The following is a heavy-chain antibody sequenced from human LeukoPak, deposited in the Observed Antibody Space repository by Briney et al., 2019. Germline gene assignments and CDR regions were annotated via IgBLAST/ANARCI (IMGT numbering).Heavy chain of an antibody. CDR2: INWNGGSI. Sequence: GGSLRLSCAASGFAFDDYGMSWVRQAPGQGLEWVSGINWNGGSIGYADSVKGRFTISRDNAKNSLYLQMNSLRSEDKALYYCARSLFDSYFDYWGQGTLVTVSS. CDR1: GFAFDDYG. V-gene: IGHV3-20*04. CDR3: ARSLFDSYFDY. J-gene: IGHJ4*02. D-gene: IGHD3-9*01.